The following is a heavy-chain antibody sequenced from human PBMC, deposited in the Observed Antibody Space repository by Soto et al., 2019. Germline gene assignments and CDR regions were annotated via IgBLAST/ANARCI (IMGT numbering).Heavy chain of an antibody. CDR2: VSANNGHT. CDR1: GFTFSNSG. V-gene: IGHV1-18*01. D-gene: IGHD2-8*01. CDR3: ARDIESVTAKHFFYYYAMDV. Sequence: ASVKVSCNASGFTFSNSGLNWVRQAPGQGLEWMGWVSANNGHTNYAQNLQGRVSMTTDTSTSTAYMELRGLTFDDTAVYYCARDIESVTAKHFFYYYAMDVWAEGPTVTVSS. J-gene: IGHJ6*04.